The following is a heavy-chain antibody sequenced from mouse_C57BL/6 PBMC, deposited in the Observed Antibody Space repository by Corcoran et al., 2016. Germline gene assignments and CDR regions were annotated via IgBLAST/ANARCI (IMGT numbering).Heavy chain of an antibody. J-gene: IGHJ4*01. CDR2: SRNKANDYTT. Sequence: NMEWVRQAPGKGLEWIAASRNKANDYTTEYSASVKGRFIVSRDTSQSILYLQMNALRAEDTAIYYCARDDLHYAMDYWGQGTSVTVSS. D-gene: IGHD2-1*01. CDR3: ARDDLHYAMDY. V-gene: IGHV7-1*01. CDR1: N.